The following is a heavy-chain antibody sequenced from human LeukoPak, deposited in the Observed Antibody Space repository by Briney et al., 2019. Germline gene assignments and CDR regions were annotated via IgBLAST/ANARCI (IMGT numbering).Heavy chain of an antibody. Sequence: SETLSLTCTVSGASISGSSYYWGWIRQPPGKGLKWIGSIYYSGSTYYNPSLKSRVTISVDTSKNQFSLKLSSVTAADTAVYYCARLQGFRDYYYYMDVWGKGTTVTISS. J-gene: IGHJ6*03. CDR3: ARLQGFRDYYYYMDV. V-gene: IGHV4-39*01. CDR2: IYYSGST. CDR1: GASISGSSYY.